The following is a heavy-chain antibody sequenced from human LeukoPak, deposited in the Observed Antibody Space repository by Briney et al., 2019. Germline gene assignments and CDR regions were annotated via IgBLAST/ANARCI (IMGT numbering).Heavy chain of an antibody. Sequence: GASVKVSCKASGYTFTSYGISWVRQAPGQGLEWMGWTSAYNGNTNYAQKLQGRVTMTTDTSTSTAYMELRSLRSDDTAVYYCARALPDYYYDSSGYYYPLDYWGQGTLVTVSS. D-gene: IGHD3-22*01. CDR3: ARALPDYYYDSSGYYYPLDY. CDR2: TSAYNGNT. V-gene: IGHV1-18*01. J-gene: IGHJ4*02. CDR1: GYTFTSYG.